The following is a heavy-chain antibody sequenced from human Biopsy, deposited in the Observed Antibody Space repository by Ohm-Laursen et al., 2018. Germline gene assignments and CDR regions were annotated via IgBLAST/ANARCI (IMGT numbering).Heavy chain of an antibody. CDR3: TRAYGNGLDALNI. CDR2: INIDGSGT. Sequence: SLRLSCAASGFTFNSYCMHWVRQAPGKGLVWVSRINIDGSGTKYADSVKGRFTISRVNAMNTLYLQMNSLTAEDTAIYYCTRAYGNGLDALNIGAQGTRVTVP. CDR1: GFTFNSYC. D-gene: IGHD2-8*01. V-gene: IGHV3-74*03. J-gene: IGHJ3*02.